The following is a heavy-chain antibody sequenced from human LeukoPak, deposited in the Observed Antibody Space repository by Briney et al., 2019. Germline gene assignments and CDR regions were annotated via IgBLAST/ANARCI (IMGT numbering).Heavy chain of an antibody. J-gene: IGHJ5*02. CDR3: AREISKAGNWFDP. V-gene: IGHV4-4*02. Sequence: SGTLSLTCAVSGGCISSSNWWSWVRQPPGKGLDWIGEIYHSGSTNYNPSLKSRATISVDKSKNQFSLKLSSVTAADTAVYYCAREISKAGNWFDPWGQGTLVTVSS. D-gene: IGHD2-2*01. CDR1: GGCISSSNW. CDR2: IYHSGST.